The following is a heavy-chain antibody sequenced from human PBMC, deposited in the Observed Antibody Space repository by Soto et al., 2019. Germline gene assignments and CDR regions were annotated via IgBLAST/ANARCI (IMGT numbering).Heavy chain of an antibody. Sequence: QLQLQESGSRLVKSSETLSLTCGVSGDTISTGGYSWAWIRQPPGKALEWIGHTYHSGNPYYNPSLKRGVLIPGDRPKNLFPQKVGFVPAADRAVYYWAREPYGHFVGYFAPWGQGTLVTVSS. CDR2: TYHSGNP. CDR3: AREPYGHFVGYFAP. D-gene: IGHD4-17*01. CDR1: GDTISTGGYS. J-gene: IGHJ5*02. V-gene: IGHV4-30-2*01.